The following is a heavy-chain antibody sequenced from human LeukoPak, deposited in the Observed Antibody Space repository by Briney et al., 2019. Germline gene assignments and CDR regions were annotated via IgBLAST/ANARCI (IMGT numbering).Heavy chain of an antibody. D-gene: IGHD6-19*01. CDR1: GYTFTGYY. V-gene: IGHV1-2*02. CDR2: INPNSGGT. Sequence: ASVKVSCKAPGYTFTGYYMHWVRQAPGQRLEWMGWINPNSGGTNYAQKFQGRVTMTRDTSISTAYMELSRLRSDDTAVYYCARDLGSGWYSGYFDLWGRGTLVTVSS. J-gene: IGHJ2*01. CDR3: ARDLGSGWYSGYFDL.